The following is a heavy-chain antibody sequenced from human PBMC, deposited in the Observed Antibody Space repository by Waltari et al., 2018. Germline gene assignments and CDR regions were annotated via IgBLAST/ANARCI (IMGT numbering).Heavy chain of an antibody. CDR3: ARGRGYSVVVRGVDTGFCWFDP. J-gene: IGHJ5*02. D-gene: IGHD3-10*01. CDR1: GGSFSGYY. V-gene: IGHV4-34*01. CDR2: INHSGST. Sequence: QVQLQQWGAGLLSPSETLSLTCAVYGGSFSGYYWTWIRPPPGKGLEWIGEINHSGSTNYNPSLKSRVTISIDTPRNQFSLKLSSVTAADTAVYYCARGRGYSVVVRGVDTGFCWFDPWGQGTLVTVSS.